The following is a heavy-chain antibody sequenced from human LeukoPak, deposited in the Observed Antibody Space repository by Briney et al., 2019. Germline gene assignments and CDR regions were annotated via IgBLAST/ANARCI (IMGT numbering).Heavy chain of an antibody. V-gene: IGHV4-59*08. Sequence: SETLSLTCTVSGGSISSYYWSWIRQPPGKGLEWIGYIYYSGSTNYNPSLKSRVTISVDTSKNQFSLKLSSVTAADTAVNYCARFSHRGLYYGMDVWGQGTTVTVSS. CDR2: IYYSGST. J-gene: IGHJ6*02. CDR1: GGSISSYY. D-gene: IGHD6-25*01. CDR3: ARFSHRGLYYGMDV.